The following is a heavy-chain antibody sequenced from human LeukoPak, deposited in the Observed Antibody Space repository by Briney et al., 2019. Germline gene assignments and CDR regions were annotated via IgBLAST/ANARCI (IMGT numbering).Heavy chain of an antibody. V-gene: IGHV3-7*03. D-gene: IGHD3-3*01. Sequence: PGGSLRLSCAASGFTFSSYAMSWVRQAPGKGLEWVANIKQDGSEKYYVDSVKGRFTISRDNAKNPLYLQMNSLKTEDTAVYYCTTVAFYDFWSGYKLGLRDYYYSYMDVWGKGTTVTVSS. CDR3: TTVAFYDFWSGYKLGLRDYYYSYMDV. CDR1: GFTFSSYA. J-gene: IGHJ6*03. CDR2: IKQDGSEK.